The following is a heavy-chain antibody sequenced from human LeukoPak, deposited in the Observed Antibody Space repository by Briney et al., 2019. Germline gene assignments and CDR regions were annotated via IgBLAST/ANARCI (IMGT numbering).Heavy chain of an antibody. Sequence: PSETLSLTCTASDDSINRDFWTWIRQPPGKGLEWIGYIRHSGRTEYNPSLQNRVTISIDRSKNQFSLRLTSVTAADTAIYYCARLPEISGWPFDYWGQGMLVTVSS. J-gene: IGHJ4*02. V-gene: IGHV4-59*01. CDR3: ARLPEISGWPFDY. CDR1: DDSINRDF. D-gene: IGHD6-19*01. CDR2: IRHSGRT.